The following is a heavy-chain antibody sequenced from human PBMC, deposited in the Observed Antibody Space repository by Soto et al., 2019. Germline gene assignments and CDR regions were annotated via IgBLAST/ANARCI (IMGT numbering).Heavy chain of an antibody. J-gene: IGHJ4*02. D-gene: IGHD6-19*01. CDR1: GFSLSIAGMG. CDR2: IFSNDEK. V-gene: IGHV2-26*01. CDR3: ERIPHLSGWEGFDY. Sequence: QVTLKESGPVLLKPTETLTLTCTVSGFSLSIAGMGVSWVRQPPGKALEWLAHIFSNDEKSYNTSLKSRLTISKDSSRGQVVLTITNMDPLDTATYYCERIPHLSGWEGFDYWGQGTLVTVSS.